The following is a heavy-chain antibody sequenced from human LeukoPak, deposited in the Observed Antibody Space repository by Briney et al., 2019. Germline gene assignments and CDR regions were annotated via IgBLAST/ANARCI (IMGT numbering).Heavy chain of an antibody. V-gene: IGHV2-5*02. CDR3: AHERWYSSSYNYFDY. D-gene: IGHD6-13*01. J-gene: IGHJ4*02. CDR1: GFSLRTGGVG. CDR2: SYWDEDK. Sequence: ASGPTLVNPTQTLTLTCTFSGFSLRTGGVGVGWIRQPPGKALEWLSLSYWDEDKRYSPSLKSRRTITKDTSKRQEGVKMTNMDPVDTATYYCAHERWYSSSYNYFDYWGQGTLVTVSS.